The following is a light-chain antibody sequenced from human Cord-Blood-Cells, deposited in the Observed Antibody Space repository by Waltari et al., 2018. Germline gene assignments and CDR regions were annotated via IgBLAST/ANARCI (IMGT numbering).Light chain of an antibody. CDR3: QQSYSTPPT. CDR1: QSISSY. V-gene: IGKV1-39*01. CDR2: AAS. Sequence: DIQMTQSPSSLSASVGDRVTITCRASQSISSYLNWYQQKPGKARKLLIYAASSLQSGVPSKFSGSGSGTDFTLTISSLQPEDFATYYCQQSYSTPPTCSQGTKVEIK. J-gene: IGKJ1*01.